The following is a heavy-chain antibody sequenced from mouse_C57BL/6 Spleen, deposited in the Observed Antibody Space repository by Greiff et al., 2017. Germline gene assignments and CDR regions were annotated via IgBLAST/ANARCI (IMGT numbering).Heavy chain of an antibody. D-gene: IGHD2-1*01. CDR2: ISSGSSTI. CDR3: ARKIYYGNHYYAMDY. CDR1: GFTFSDYG. J-gene: IGHJ4*01. V-gene: IGHV5-17*01. Sequence: EVMLVESGGGLVKPGGSLKLSCAASGFTFSDYGMHWVRQAPEKGLEWVAYISSGSSTIYYADTVKGRFTISRDNAKNTLFLQMTSLRSEDTAMYYCARKIYYGNHYYAMDYWGQGTSVTVSS.